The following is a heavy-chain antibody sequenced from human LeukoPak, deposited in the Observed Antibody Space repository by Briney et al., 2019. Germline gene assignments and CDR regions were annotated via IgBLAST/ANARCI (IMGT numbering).Heavy chain of an antibody. CDR2: IKQDGSEK. D-gene: IGHD2-15*01. Sequence: GSLRLSCAASGFTFSTYWMTWVRQAPGKGLEWVANIKQDGSEKYYVDSVKGRFTISRDNAKNSLYLQMNSLRAEDTAVYYCARDVVEYCSGGSCTRYAYWGQGSLVTVSS. CDR1: GFTFSTYW. V-gene: IGHV3-7*01. J-gene: IGHJ4*02. CDR3: ARDVVEYCSGGSCTRYAY.